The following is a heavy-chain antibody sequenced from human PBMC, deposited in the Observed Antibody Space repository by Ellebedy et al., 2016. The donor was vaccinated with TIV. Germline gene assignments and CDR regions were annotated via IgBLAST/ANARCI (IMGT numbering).Heavy chain of an antibody. CDR3: ARDGSGWLFDY. Sequence: GESLKISCASSGFTFSSYSMNWVRQAPGKGLEWVSSISSSSSYIYYADSVKGRFTISRDNAKKSLYLQMNSLRAEDTAVYYCARDGSGWLFDYWGQGTLVTVSS. CDR2: ISSSSSYI. V-gene: IGHV3-21*01. D-gene: IGHD6-19*01. CDR1: GFTFSSYS. J-gene: IGHJ4*02.